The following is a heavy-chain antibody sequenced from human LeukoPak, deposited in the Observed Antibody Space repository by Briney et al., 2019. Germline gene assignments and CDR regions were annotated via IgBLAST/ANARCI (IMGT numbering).Heavy chain of an antibody. CDR3: ARDESGYYYFDY. CDR2: IWYDGSNK. V-gene: IGHV3-33*01. CDR1: GFTFSSYG. Sequence: GRSLRLSCAASGFTFSSYGMHWVRRAPGKGLEWVAVIWYDGSNKYYADSVKGRFTISRDNSKNTLYLQMNSLRAEDTAVYYCARDESGYYYFDYWGQGTLVTVSS. J-gene: IGHJ4*02. D-gene: IGHD3-3*01.